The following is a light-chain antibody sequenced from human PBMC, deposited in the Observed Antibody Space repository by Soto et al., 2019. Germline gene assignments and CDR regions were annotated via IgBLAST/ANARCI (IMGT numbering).Light chain of an antibody. CDR3: QQTYTTPWT. Sequence: DIQMTQSPSSLSASVGDRVTITCRASQSISSYLNWHQQKPGRAPKLLIFAASSLQSGVSSRFTGSGSGTDFTLTISSLQPEDSATYYCQQTYTTPWTFGQGTKVEIK. V-gene: IGKV1-39*01. CDR1: QSISSY. CDR2: AAS. J-gene: IGKJ1*01.